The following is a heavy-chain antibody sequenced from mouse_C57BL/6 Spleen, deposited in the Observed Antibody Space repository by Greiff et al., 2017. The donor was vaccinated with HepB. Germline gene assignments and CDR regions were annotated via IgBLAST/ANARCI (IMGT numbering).Heavy chain of an antibody. D-gene: IGHD2-5*01. CDR2: IYPGGGYT. CDR3: AVGGSNYAGFAY. Sequence: VQRVESGAELVRPGTSVKMSCKASGYTFTNYWIGWAKQRPGHGLEWIGDIYPGGGYTNYNEKFKGKATLTADKSSSTAYMQFSSLTSEDSAIYYCAVGGSNYAGFAYWGQGTLVTVSA. J-gene: IGHJ3*01. V-gene: IGHV1-63*01. CDR1: GYTFTNYW.